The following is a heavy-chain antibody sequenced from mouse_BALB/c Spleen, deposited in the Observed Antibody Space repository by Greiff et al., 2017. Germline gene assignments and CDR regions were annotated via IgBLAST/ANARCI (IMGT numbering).Heavy chain of an antibody. Sequence: QVQLKQSGAELAKPGASVKMSCKASGYTFTSYWMHWVKQRPGQGLEWIGYINPSTGYTEYNQKFKDKATLTADKSSSTAYMQLSSLTSEDSAVYYCAREDRYFFAYWGQGTLVTVSA. CDR3: AREDRYFFAY. CDR1: GYTFTSYW. D-gene: IGHD2-14*01. V-gene: IGHV1-7*01. CDR2: INPSTGYT. J-gene: IGHJ3*01.